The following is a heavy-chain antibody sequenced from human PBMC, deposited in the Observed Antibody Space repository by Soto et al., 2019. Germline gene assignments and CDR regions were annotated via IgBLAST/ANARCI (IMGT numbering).Heavy chain of an antibody. CDR1: GFTFSSYE. J-gene: IGHJ6*02. V-gene: IGHV3-48*03. CDR2: ISVSGTMR. CDR3: ATAGLTGTV. D-gene: IGHD3-9*01. Sequence: QLVESGGGSVQPGRSLRLSCAPSGFTFSSYEMNWVRQAPGKGLEWVSYISVSGTMRFYADAVEGRFTISRDNTKKILYPQMNRRGSGGPGLYYCATAGLTGTVWGQGTTVTVSS.